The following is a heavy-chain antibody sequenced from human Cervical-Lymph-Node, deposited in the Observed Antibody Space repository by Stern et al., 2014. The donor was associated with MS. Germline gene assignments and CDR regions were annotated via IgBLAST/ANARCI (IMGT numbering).Heavy chain of an antibody. Sequence: QVQLVESGPGLVKPSQTLSLTCTVSGGSISSSGYYWSWIRQPADKGLEWIGRIPDSGSPYYNPSLKSRVPISMDTAQNQLSPKLPSGTAADTAVYYCATTRWDLFTWNWFDPWGQGTLVTVSS. J-gene: IGHJ5*02. CDR3: ATTRWDLFTWNWFDP. D-gene: IGHD1-26*01. CDR1: GGSISSSGYY. V-gene: IGHV4-61*02. CDR2: IPDSGSP.